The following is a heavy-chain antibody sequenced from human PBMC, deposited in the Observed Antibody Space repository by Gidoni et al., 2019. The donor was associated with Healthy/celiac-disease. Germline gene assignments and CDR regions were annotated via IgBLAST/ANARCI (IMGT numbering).Heavy chain of an antibody. D-gene: IGHD7-27*01. Sequence: QVQLQESGPGLVKPSQTLSLTCTVSGGSIRSGSYYWSWSRQPAGKGLEWIGRIYTRGSTNYNPSRKSRVTISVDTSKNQFSLKLSSVTAADTAVYYCARGYWGPYYYYYYMDVWGKGTTVTVSS. CDR3: ARGYWGPYYYYYYMDV. CDR1: GGSIRSGSYY. J-gene: IGHJ6*03. CDR2: IYTRGST. V-gene: IGHV4-61*02.